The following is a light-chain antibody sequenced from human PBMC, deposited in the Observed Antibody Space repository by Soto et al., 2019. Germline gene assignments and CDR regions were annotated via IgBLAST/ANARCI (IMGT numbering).Light chain of an antibody. Sequence: QSALTQPPSASGSPGQSVTISCTGTSSDVGYYNYVSWYQQHPGKAPKLMIYDVSKRPSGVPDRFSGSKSGNTASLTISGLQAEDEADYYCCSYAGSYTYWVFGGGTQLTVL. V-gene: IGLV2-11*01. CDR3: CSYAGSYTYWV. CDR2: DVS. J-gene: IGLJ3*02. CDR1: SSDVGYYNY.